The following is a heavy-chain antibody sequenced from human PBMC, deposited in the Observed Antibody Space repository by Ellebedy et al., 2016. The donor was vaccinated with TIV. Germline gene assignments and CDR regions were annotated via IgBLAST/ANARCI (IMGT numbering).Heavy chain of an antibody. J-gene: IGHJ4*02. CDR3: ATGYSSSWYFPSTY. D-gene: IGHD6-13*01. Sequence: ASVKVSCKASGYTFTGYHMHWVRQAPGQGLEWMAWINPNSGGTNYAQKFQGRVTMTRDTSISTAYMELSRLRSDDTAVYYCATGYSSSWYFPSTYWGQGTLVTVSS. V-gene: IGHV1-2*02. CDR2: INPNSGGT. CDR1: GYTFTGYH.